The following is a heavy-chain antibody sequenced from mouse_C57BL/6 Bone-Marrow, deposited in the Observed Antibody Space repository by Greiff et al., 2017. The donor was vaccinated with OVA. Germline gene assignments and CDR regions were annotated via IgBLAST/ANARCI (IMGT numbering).Heavy chain of an antibody. CDR2: IWTGGGT. J-gene: IGHJ2*01. Sequence: QVQLKQSGPGLVAPSQSLSITCTVSGFSLTSYAISWVRQPPGKGLEWLGVIWTGGGTNYDSALKSRLSISKDNSKSQVFLKMNSLQTDDTARYYCARNSVVAPYYFDYWGQGTTLTVSS. CDR3: ARNSVVAPYYFDY. D-gene: IGHD1-1*01. CDR1: GFSLTSYA. V-gene: IGHV2-9-1*01.